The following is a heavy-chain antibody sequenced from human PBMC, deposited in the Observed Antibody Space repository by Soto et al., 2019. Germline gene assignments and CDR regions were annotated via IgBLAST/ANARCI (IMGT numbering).Heavy chain of an antibody. J-gene: IGHJ5*02. Sequence: PSETLCLTCTVSGRSISGNNFYWGWIRQPPGKGPEWIGSIYYSGSTYYNPSLKSRVTISVDTSRNQFSLKMSSVTAADTVLYYCARRTSHGPGCYYTWGQG. CDR1: GRSISGNNFY. V-gene: IGHV4-39*01. D-gene: IGHD3-10*01. CDR3: ARRTSHGPGCYYT. CDR2: IYYSGST.